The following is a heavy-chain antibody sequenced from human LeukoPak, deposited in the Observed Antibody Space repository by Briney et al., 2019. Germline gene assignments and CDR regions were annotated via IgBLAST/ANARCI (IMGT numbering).Heavy chain of an antibody. J-gene: IGHJ4*02. Sequence: PSETLSLTCTVSGGSISSYYWSWIRQPPGKGLEWIGYIYYSGSTNYNPSLKSRVTISVDRSKNQFSLKLSSVTAADTAVYYCARGVDTAMEPYYFDYWGQGTLVTVSS. CDR1: GGSISSYY. D-gene: IGHD5-18*01. CDR3: ARGVDTAMEPYYFDY. V-gene: IGHV4-59*12. CDR2: IYYSGST.